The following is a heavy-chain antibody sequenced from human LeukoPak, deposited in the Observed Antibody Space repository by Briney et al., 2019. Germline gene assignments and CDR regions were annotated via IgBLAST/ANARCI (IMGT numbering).Heavy chain of an antibody. Sequence: GGSLRLSCAASGFTVSRNYMSWVRQAPGKGLEWVSVIYSGGSTYADSVKGRFTISRDNSKNTLYLQMNSLRAEDTAVYYCAREYSSSWFIFDYWGQGTLVTVSS. CDR1: GFTVSRNY. J-gene: IGHJ4*02. D-gene: IGHD6-13*01. V-gene: IGHV3-66*01. CDR2: IYSGGST. CDR3: AREYSSSWFIFDY.